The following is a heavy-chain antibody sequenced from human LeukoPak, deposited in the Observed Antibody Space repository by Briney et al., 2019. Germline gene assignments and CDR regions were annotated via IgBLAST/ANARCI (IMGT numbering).Heavy chain of an antibody. J-gene: IGHJ4*02. D-gene: IGHD5-12*01. Sequence: ASVKVSCKASGYTFTSYGISWVRQAPGQGLEWIGWISAYNGNTNYAQKLQGRVTMTTDTSTSTAYMELRSLRSDDTAVYYCARSVDIVATIRSFDYWGQGTLVTVSS. CDR2: ISAYNGNT. CDR3: ARSVDIVATIRSFDY. CDR1: GYTFTSYG. V-gene: IGHV1-18*01.